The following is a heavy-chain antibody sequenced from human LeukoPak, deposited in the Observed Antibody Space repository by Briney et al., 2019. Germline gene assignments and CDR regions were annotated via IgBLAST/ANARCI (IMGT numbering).Heavy chain of an antibody. CDR1: GFTLSKYW. V-gene: IGHV3-74*01. D-gene: IGHD6-19*01. J-gene: IGHJ4*02. Sequence: AGGSLRLSCAASGFTLSKYWMLWVRQAPGKGLESVSRINTDGTVTTYADSVKGRFTVSRDNADNTMFLQMNSVRDEATAVYYCATKQWLAPPPDSWGQGTPVTVSS. CDR2: INTDGTVT. CDR3: ATKQWLAPPPDS.